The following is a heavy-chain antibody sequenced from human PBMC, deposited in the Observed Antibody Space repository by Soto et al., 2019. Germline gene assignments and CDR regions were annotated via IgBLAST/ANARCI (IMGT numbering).Heavy chain of an antibody. CDR3: AISQSIASRPFDY. CDR2: ISWNSNSI. Sequence: EVQLVESGGGLVQPGRSLRLSCEASGFMLDDYAMSWVRQAPGKGLERVSGISWNSNSIVYADSVKGRFTISIDNAKISLYLQMNSLKPEDTALYYCAISQSIASRPFDYGGQGTLVTVSS. J-gene: IGHJ4*02. D-gene: IGHD6-6*01. CDR1: GFMLDDYA. V-gene: IGHV3-9*01.